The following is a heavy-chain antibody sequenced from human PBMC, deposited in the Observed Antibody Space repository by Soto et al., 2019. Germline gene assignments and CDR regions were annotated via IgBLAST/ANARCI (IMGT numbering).Heavy chain of an antibody. CDR1: GYTLTELS. Sequence: GASVKVSCKVSGYTLTELSMHWVRQAPGKGLEWMGGFDPEDGETIYAQKFQGRVTMTEDTSTDTAYMELSNLRSEDTAVYYCARDTLVVPAYQGGYDILTGSDDAFDIWGQGTMVTVSS. D-gene: IGHD3-9*01. CDR3: ARDTLVVPAYQGGYDILTGSDDAFDI. V-gene: IGHV1-24*01. J-gene: IGHJ3*02. CDR2: FDPEDGET.